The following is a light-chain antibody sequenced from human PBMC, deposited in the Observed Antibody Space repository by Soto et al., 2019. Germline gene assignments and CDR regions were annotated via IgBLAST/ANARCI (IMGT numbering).Light chain of an antibody. V-gene: IGLV2-14*03. CDR1: SSDVGGYNY. CDR3: SSYTSSSTVV. Sequence: QSALTQPASVSGSPGQSITISCTGTSSDVGGYNYVSWYQHHPGKAPKLMIYDVSHRPSGVSNRFSGSKSGNTASLTISGLQAEDEADYYCSSYTSSSTVVFGGGTK. CDR2: DVS. J-gene: IGLJ2*01.